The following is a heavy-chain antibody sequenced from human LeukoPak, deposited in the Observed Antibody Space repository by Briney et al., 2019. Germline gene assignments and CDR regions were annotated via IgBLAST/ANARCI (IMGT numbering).Heavy chain of an antibody. D-gene: IGHD6-19*01. Sequence: SETLSLTCTVSGGSISSYYWSWTRQPPGKGLEWIGYIYDSGSTKYNPSLKSRVTISVDTSKKQFSLKLSSVTAADTAVYYCARGPLYSSGWPYYFDYWGQGILVTVSS. CDR3: ARGPLYSSGWPYYFDY. CDR1: GGSISSYY. J-gene: IGHJ4*02. CDR2: IYDSGST. V-gene: IGHV4-59*01.